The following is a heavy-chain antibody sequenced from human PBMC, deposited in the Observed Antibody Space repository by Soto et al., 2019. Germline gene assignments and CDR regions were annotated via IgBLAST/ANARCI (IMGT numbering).Heavy chain of an antibody. CDR3: AREAYTYSGMDV. J-gene: IGHJ6*02. Sequence: ASVKVSCKAYGYTLTPYYLPWVRQAPGQGLEWLGVIKPSGGRTTYAQKFQGIVTMTRDTSTGTVDMELSSLRSEDTAVYYCAREAYTYSGMDVWGQGTTVTVS. CDR1: GYTLTPYY. V-gene: IGHV1-46*01. CDR2: IKPSGGRT. D-gene: IGHD4-4*01.